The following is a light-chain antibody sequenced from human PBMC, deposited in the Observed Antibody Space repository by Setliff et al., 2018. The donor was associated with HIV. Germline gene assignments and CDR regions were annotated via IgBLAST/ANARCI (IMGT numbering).Light chain of an antibody. Sequence: QSALTQPPSASGSPGQSVTISCTGTSSDVGAYNYVSWYQQHPGKAPKLMIYEANKRPSGVPDRFSGSKSGNTASLTVSGLQAEDEADYYCSSYTSSSTLGVFGTGTKVTVL. CDR3: SSYTSSSTLGV. CDR1: SSDVGAYNY. CDR2: EAN. J-gene: IGLJ1*01. V-gene: IGLV2-8*01.